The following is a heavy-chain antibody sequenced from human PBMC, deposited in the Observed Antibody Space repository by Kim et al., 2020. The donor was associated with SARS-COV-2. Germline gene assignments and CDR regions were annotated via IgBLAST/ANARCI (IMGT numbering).Heavy chain of an antibody. V-gene: IGHV4-59*10. J-gene: IGHJ4*02. CDR2: T. Sequence: TTYNPSRGSRVSLSLDTSKNPFSLKLNSVTAADTAVYYCARYGSGGTFFDYWGQGILVTVSS. D-gene: IGHD1-1*01. CDR3: ARYGSGGTFFDY.